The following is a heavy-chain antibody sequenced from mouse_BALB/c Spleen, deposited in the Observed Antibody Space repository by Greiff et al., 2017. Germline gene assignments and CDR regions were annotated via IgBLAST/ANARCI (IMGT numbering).Heavy chain of an antibody. CDR2: IDPENGNT. D-gene: IGHD1-2*01. CDR1: GFNIKDYY. CDR3: AREITTATVYAMDY. J-gene: IGHJ4*01. Sequence: VQLQQSGAELVRPGALVKLSCKASGFNIKDYYIHWVKQRPEQGLEWIGWIDPENGNTIYDPKFQGKASITADTSSNTAYLQLSSLTSEDTAVYYCAREITTATVYAMDYWGQGTSVTVSS. V-gene: IGHV14-1*02.